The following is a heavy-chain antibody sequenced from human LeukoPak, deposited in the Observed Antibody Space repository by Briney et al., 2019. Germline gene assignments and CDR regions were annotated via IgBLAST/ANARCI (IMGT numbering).Heavy chain of an antibody. CDR3: AKWGDYDVLTGYYDSDY. Sequence: GGSLRLSCAASGFTFSDYYMSWIRQAPGKGLEWVSAITGSGGATYYADSVKGRFTISRDNSKNTLYLQINSLRAEDTAVYYCAKWGDYDVLTGYYDSDYWGQGTLVTVYS. J-gene: IGHJ4*02. D-gene: IGHD3-9*01. V-gene: IGHV3-23*01. CDR2: ITGSGGAT. CDR1: GFTFSDYY.